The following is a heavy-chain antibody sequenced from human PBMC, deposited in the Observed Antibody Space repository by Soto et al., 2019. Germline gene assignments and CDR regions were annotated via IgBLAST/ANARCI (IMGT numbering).Heavy chain of an antibody. CDR3: AREVSAPGHYFDY. CDR1: GGSISSSSYY. D-gene: IGHD6-13*01. CDR2: IYYSGST. V-gene: IGHV4-39*02. J-gene: IGHJ4*02. Sequence: PSETLSITCTVSGGSISSSSYYWGWIRQPPGKGLEWIGSIYYSGSTYYNPSLKSRVTISVDTSKNQFSLKLSSVTAADTAVYYCAREVSAPGHYFDYWGLGTLVTVSS.